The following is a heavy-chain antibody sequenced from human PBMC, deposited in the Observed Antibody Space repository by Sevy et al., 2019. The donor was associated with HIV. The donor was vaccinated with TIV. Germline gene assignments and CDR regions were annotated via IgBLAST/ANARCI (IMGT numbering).Heavy chain of an antibody. V-gene: IGHV3-21*01. J-gene: IGHJ6*02. Sequence: GGSLRLSCAASGFSFSGYSFNWVRQAPGKGLEWVSSIDTSSAYIYYADSVKGRFTISRDNAKNSLYLQMSSLRAEDTAVYFCARVNCTNGVCFQGYYYYCLDVWGQGTTVTVSS. CDR1: GFSFSGYS. CDR2: IDTSSAYI. D-gene: IGHD2-8*01. CDR3: ARVNCTNGVCFQGYYYYCLDV.